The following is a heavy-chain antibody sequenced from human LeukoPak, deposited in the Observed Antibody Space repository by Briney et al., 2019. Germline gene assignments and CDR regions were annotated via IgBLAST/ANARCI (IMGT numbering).Heavy chain of an antibody. J-gene: IGHJ4*02. CDR3: ATSYSYGIRIRPYKDCAPTCEQYYCDY. CDR1: GFTLSSYD. D-gene: IGHD5-18*01. V-gene: IGHV3-13*01. CDR2: IGTAGET. Sequence: GGSLRLFCGACGFTLSSYDMHWVRRATGKGLEWVSAIGTAGETYFPGSVKGRFTISRENAKNSLYLQMNSLRGGNTAVYYCATSYSYGIRIRPYKDCAPTCEQYYCDYWGQGTPVTVSS.